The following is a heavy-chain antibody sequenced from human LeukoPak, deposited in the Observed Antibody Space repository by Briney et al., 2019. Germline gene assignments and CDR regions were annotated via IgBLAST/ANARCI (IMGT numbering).Heavy chain of an antibody. V-gene: IGHV1-18*01. D-gene: IGHD3-16*01. CDR1: GYTFTNYG. CDR2: FSTYNGDT. Sequence: ASVKVSCKASGYTFTNYGINWVRQAPGQRPEWMGWFSTYNGDTKYAQKIKGRVTLTADTLTSTAYMELRTLISDDTATSYCAIGQGVITWGGADVYDVWGQGTTVIVSS. CDR3: AIGQGVITWGGADVYDV. J-gene: IGHJ3*01.